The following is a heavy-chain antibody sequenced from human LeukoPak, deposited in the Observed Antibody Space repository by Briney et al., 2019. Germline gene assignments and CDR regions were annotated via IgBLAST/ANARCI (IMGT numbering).Heavy chain of an antibody. J-gene: IGHJ4*02. CDR1: GETFIHNF. V-gene: IGHV4-34*01. CDR2: INHSGST. D-gene: IGHD6-19*01. CDR3: ARAMPYFYGSIAVPGTIDY. Sequence: SETLSITCAVYGETFIHNFWTWIRQPPGKGLEWIGQINHSGSTYYNPSLKSRVTILVDTSKNQFSLKLTSVTAADTAVYYCARAMPYFYGSIAVPGTIDYWGQGILVTVSS.